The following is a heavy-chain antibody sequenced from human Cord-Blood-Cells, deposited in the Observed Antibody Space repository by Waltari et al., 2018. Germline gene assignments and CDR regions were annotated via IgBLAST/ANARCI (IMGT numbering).Heavy chain of an antibody. Sequence: QVQLVQSGAEVKKPGSSVKFSCKASGVTFSNYAISWVRQATGQGLEWMGGIIPIFGTANYAQKFQGRVTITADESTSTAYMELSSLRSEDTAVYYCARDLKPIYYYYGMDVWGQGTTVTVSS. CDR2: IIPIFGTA. V-gene: IGHV1-69*01. CDR1: GVTFSNYA. CDR3: ARDLKPIYYYYGMDV. J-gene: IGHJ6*02.